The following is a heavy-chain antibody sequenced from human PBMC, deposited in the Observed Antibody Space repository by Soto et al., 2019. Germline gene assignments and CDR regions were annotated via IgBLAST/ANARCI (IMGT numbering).Heavy chain of an antibody. CDR2: ISGSGGST. J-gene: IGHJ4*02. V-gene: IGHV3-23*01. D-gene: IGHD4-17*01. CDR3: AKDHWVSPPFYGDYVSGGDC. CDR1: GFTFSTYA. Sequence: EVQLLESGGGLVQPGGSLRLSCAASGFTFSTYAMTWVRQAPGKGLEWVSGISGSGGSTYYADSVKGRFTISRDNSKKTWYRQMKGVRSEDTAVYYCAKDHWVSPPFYGDYVSGGDCWGQGSMVTVSS.